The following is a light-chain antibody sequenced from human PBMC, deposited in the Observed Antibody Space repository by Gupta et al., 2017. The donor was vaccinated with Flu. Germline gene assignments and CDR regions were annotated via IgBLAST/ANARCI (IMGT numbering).Light chain of an antibody. Sequence: EIVVTQSRATLSVSPGETATLSCRASQIITNYLAWYQQKPGQSPRLLIYRASTRATGIPPRFSGRGSGTEFTLTISSLQSEDFAVYYCQQYNNWLVTFGQGTRLEIK. J-gene: IGKJ5*01. CDR2: RAS. V-gene: IGKV3-15*01. CDR1: QIITNY. CDR3: QQYNNWLVT.